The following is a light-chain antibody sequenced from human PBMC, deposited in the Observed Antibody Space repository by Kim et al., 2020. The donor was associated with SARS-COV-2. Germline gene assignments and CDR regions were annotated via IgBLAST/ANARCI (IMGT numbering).Light chain of an antibody. V-gene: IGKV3-15*01. J-gene: IGKJ2*01. Sequence: SVSPGERATLSCRASQSVSSNLAWYQQKPGQAPRLIIYGASTRATGIPARFSGSGSGTEFTLTISSLQSEDFAVYYCQQYNNWSYTFGQGTKLEI. CDR3: QQYNNWSYT. CDR1: QSVSSN. CDR2: GAS.